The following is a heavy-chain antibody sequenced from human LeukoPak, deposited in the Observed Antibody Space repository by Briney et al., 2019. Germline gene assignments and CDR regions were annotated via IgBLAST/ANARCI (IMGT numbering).Heavy chain of an antibody. Sequence: GASVKVSCKASGYTFTGYYMHWVRQAPGQGLEWMGWINPNSGGTNYAQKFQGRVTMTRDTSIGTAYMELSRLRSDDTAVYYCARDPRICSSTSCYAYYYFDYWGQGTLVTVSS. J-gene: IGHJ4*02. V-gene: IGHV1-2*02. CDR1: GYTFTGYY. CDR2: INPNSGGT. D-gene: IGHD2-2*01. CDR3: ARDPRICSSTSCYAYYYFDY.